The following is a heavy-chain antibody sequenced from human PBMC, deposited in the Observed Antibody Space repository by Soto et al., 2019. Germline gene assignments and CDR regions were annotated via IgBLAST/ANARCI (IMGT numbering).Heavy chain of an antibody. D-gene: IGHD1-1*01. CDR3: ASTTAVNWFDP. CDR1: GYTFTSYA. Sequence: ASVKVSCKASGYTFTSYAMHWVRQAPGQRLEWMGRINAGIGNTKYSQKFQGRVTITRDTSTSTAYMELSSLRSEDTAVYYCASTTAVNWFDPWGQGTLVTVSS. CDR2: INAGIGNT. J-gene: IGHJ5*02. V-gene: IGHV1-3*01.